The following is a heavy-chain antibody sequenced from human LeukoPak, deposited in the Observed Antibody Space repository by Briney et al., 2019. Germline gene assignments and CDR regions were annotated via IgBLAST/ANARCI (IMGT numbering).Heavy chain of an antibody. J-gene: IGHJ6*02. Sequence: GGSLRLSCAASGFTFSSNYMSWVRQAPGKGLEWVSVIYSGGSTYYEDSVKGRFTISRANSKNTLYLQMNSLRAEDTAVYYCAKDWGSVTILFSLYYSYGMDVWGQGTTVTVSS. V-gene: IGHV3-66*01. CDR2: IYSGGST. D-gene: IGHD4-17*01. CDR1: GFTFSSNY. CDR3: AKDWGSVTILFSLYYSYGMDV.